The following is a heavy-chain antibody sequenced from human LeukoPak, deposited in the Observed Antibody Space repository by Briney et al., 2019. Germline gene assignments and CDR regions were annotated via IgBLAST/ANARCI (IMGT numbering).Heavy chain of an antibody. D-gene: IGHD5-12*01. CDR2: IYRSGST. V-gene: IGHV4-4*02. Sequence: TSETLSLTCAVSGGSISSSNWWGWVRQPPGKGLEWIGEIYRSGSTNYNPSLKSRVTISLDKSKNQFSLRLSSVTAADTAVYYCVRYRGASGYHFDYWGQGTLVTVSS. CDR3: VRYRGASGYHFDY. CDR1: GGSISSSNW. J-gene: IGHJ4*02.